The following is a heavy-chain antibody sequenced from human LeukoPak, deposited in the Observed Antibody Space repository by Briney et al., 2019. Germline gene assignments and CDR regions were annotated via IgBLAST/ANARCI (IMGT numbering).Heavy chain of an antibody. J-gene: IGHJ3*02. CDR3: AKSRDGYNWGAFDI. CDR1: GFTFSSYA. D-gene: IGHD5-24*01. V-gene: IGHV3-30-3*01. Sequence: GRSLRLSCAASGFTFSSYAMHWVRQAPGKGLEWVAVISYDGSNKYYADSVKGRFTISRDNSKNTLYLQMNSLRAEDTAVYYCAKSRDGYNWGAFDIWGQGTMVTVSS. CDR2: ISYDGSNK.